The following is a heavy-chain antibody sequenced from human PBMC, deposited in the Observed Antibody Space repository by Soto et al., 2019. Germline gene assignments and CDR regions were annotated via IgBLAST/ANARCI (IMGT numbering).Heavy chain of an antibody. CDR3: ARVVVLGHDAFDI. D-gene: IGHD2-15*01. J-gene: IGHJ3*02. Sequence: ASVKVSCKASGYTFTGYYMHWVRQAPGQGLEWMGWINPNSGGTNYAQKFQGWVTMTRETSISTAYMELSRLRSDDTAVYYCARVVVLGHDAFDIWGQGTMVTVSS. CDR1: GYTFTGYY. V-gene: IGHV1-2*04. CDR2: INPNSGGT.